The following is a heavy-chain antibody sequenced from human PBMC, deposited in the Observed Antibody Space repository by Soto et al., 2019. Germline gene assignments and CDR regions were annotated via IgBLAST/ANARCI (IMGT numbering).Heavy chain of an antibody. V-gene: IGHV3-33*01. J-gene: IGHJ4*02. Sequence: GGSLRLSCAASGFTFSSYGMHWVRQAPGKGLEWMAVIWYDGNSKDYGDSVRGRFTVSRDNSKNTLYLQMDSLRAEDTAVYYRARDSSSGEGFDFWGQGTLVTVSS. CDR2: IWYDGNSK. D-gene: IGHD7-27*01. CDR1: GFTFSSYG. CDR3: ARDSSSGEGFDF.